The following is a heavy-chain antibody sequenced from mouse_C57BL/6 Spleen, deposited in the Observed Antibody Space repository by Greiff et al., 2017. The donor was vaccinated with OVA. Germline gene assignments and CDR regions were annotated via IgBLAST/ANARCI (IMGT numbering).Heavy chain of an antibody. Sequence: QVQLQQPGAELVKPGASVKMSCKASGYTFTSYWITWVKQRPGQGLEWIGDIYPGSGSTNYNEKFKSEATLTVDTSSSTAYMQLSSLTSEDSAVYYCARSDYYGSSSDYWGQGTTLTVSS. D-gene: IGHD1-1*01. CDR1: GYTFTSYW. V-gene: IGHV1-55*01. J-gene: IGHJ2*01. CDR2: IYPGSGST. CDR3: ARSDYYGSSSDY.